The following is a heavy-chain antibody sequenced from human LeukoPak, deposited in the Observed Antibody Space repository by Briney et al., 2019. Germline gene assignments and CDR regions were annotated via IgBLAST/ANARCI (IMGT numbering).Heavy chain of an antibody. D-gene: IGHD2/OR15-2a*01. V-gene: IGHV3-23*01. Sequence: GGSLRLSCAASGFTFSSYAMSWVRQAPGKGLEWVSGISGSGNNTYYADSVKGRFTISRDSSKNTLFLQMNSLRAEDTAVYYCAKAFLPPGYWGQGTLVTVSS. CDR2: ISGSGNNT. J-gene: IGHJ4*02. CDR3: AKAFLPPGY. CDR1: GFTFSSYA.